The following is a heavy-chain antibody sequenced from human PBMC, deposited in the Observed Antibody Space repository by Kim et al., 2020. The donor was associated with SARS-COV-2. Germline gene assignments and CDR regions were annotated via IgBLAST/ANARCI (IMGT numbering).Heavy chain of an antibody. Sequence: DSVKGRFTISRDNSGNKLFLLMSALRAEDTAVYYCAKSDCAGGTCFLINYWGQGTLVTVSS. CDR3: AKSDCAGGTCFLINY. D-gene: IGHD2-8*02. V-gene: IGHV3-23*01. J-gene: IGHJ4*02.